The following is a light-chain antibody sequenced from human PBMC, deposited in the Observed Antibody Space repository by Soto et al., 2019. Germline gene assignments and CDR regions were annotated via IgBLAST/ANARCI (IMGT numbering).Light chain of an antibody. J-gene: IGKJ1*01. V-gene: IGKV1-5*01. CDR1: QSISSW. Sequence: EIQRTESASTLCASVGNRVTITCRASQSISSWLAWYQQKPAKAPKLLIYDASSLESGVPSRFSGSGCGTEFSLTISSLQPQDFATYYCQQYTNYATWTFGQGTKVDIK. CDR2: DAS. CDR3: QQYTNYATWT.